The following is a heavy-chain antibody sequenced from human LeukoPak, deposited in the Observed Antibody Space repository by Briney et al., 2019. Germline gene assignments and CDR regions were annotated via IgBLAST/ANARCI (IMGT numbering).Heavy chain of an antibody. J-gene: IGHJ5*02. CDR2: ITGSSRYI. CDR1: GFTFSGYT. Sequence: GGSLRLSCAVSGFTFSGYTMNWVRQAPGKGLEWVSSITGSSRYIYYADSVKGRFTISRDNAENSLYLQMNNLGAEDTAVYYCARDLTVTSTCWFDLWGQGTLVTVSS. D-gene: IGHD4-11*01. CDR3: ARDLTVTSTCWFDL. V-gene: IGHV3-21*01.